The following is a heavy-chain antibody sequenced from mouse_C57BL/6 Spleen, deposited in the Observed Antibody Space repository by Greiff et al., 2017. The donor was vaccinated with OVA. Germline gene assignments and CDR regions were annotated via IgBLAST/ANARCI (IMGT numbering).Heavy chain of an antibody. Sequence: QVQLQQSGAELVRPGTSVKVSCKASGYAFTNYLIEWVKQRPGQGLEWIGVINPGSGGTNYNEKFKGKATLTADKSSSTAYMELRSLTSEDSAVYYCTRSMDYWGQGTSVTVSS. V-gene: IGHV1-54*01. CDR2: INPGSGGT. CDR1: GYAFTNYL. J-gene: IGHJ4*01. CDR3: TRSMDY.